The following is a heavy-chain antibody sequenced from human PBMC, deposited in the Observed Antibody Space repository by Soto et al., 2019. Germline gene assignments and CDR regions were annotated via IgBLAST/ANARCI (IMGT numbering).Heavy chain of an antibody. CDR3: AKVYSSSSYYYYYGMDV. D-gene: IGHD6-13*01. CDR1: GFTFSGYA. J-gene: IGHJ6*02. CDR2: ISGSGGST. Sequence: GWSLRLSCAASGFTFSGYAMNWVRQAPGEGLEWVSAISGSGGSTYYADSVKGRFTISRDNSKNTLYLQMNSLRAEDTAVYYCAKVYSSSSYYYYYGMDVWGQGTTVTVSS. V-gene: IGHV3-23*01.